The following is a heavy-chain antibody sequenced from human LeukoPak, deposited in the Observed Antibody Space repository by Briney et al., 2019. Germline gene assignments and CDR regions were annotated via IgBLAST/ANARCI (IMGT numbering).Heavy chain of an antibody. CDR2: INNDGSYT. Sequence: GGSLRLSCAASGFTFSSYWVHWVRQAPGKGLVWVSRINNDGSYTSYADSVKGRFTISRDNAKNTLFLQMNSLRAEDTAVYYCARDFGNYWGHGTLVSVSS. D-gene: IGHD3-3*01. CDR1: GFTFSSYW. CDR3: ARDFGNY. V-gene: IGHV3-74*01. J-gene: IGHJ4*01.